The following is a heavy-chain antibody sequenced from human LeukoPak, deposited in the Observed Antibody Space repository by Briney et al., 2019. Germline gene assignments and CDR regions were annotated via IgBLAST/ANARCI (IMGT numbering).Heavy chain of an antibody. Sequence: AESLKISCKGSGYSFTSFWISWVRQMPGKGLEWMGRIDSSDSYTNYSPSFQGHVTISADKSISTAYLQWSSLKASDTAMYYCARHRGSLGGMDVWGQGTTVTVSS. V-gene: IGHV5-10-1*01. CDR3: ARHRGSLGGMDV. CDR2: IDSSDSYT. J-gene: IGHJ6*02. D-gene: IGHD3-16*02. CDR1: GYSFTSFW.